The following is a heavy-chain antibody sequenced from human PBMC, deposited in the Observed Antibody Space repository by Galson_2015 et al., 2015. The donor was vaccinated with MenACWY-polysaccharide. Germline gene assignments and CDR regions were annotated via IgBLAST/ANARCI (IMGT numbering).Heavy chain of an antibody. CDR2: INPDSGDT. CDR3: VRGGQRLLPRKLHWFDS. J-gene: IGHJ5*01. D-gene: IGHD5-24*01. CDR1: GYTFTGYF. V-gene: IGHV1-2*02. Sequence: SVKVSCKASGYTFTGYFIHWVRQAPGQGLEWMGWINPDSGDTYSAHKFQGRVTMTRDTSLSTAYMELSRVIADDTAVFFCVRGGQRLLPRKLHWFDSWGQGTLVTVSS.